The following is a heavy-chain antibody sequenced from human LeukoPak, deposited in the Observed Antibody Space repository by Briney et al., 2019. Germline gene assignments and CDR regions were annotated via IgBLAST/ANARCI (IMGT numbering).Heavy chain of an antibody. D-gene: IGHD3-22*01. Sequence: ASVKVSCKASGGTFRSYAISWVRQAPGQGLEWMGWISGYNGNTNYAQKLQGRVTMTTDTSTSTAYMELSRLRSDDTAVYYCARALGYYYDSSGYYRWGQGTLVTVSS. J-gene: IGHJ5*02. V-gene: IGHV1-18*04. CDR2: ISGYNGNT. CDR3: ARALGYYYDSSGYYR. CDR1: GGTFRSYA.